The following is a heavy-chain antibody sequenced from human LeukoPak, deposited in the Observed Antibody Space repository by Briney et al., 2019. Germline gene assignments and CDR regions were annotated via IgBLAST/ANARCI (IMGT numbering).Heavy chain of an antibody. CDR1: GGSISSGSYY. CDR2: IYTSGST. Sequence: PSETLSLTCTVPGGSISSGSYYWSWIRQPAGKGLEWIGRIYTSGSTNYNPSLKSRVTISVDTSKNQFSLKLSSVTAADTAVYYCARGRESTVVTPFDYWGQGTLVTVSS. CDR3: ARGRESTVVTPFDY. D-gene: IGHD4-23*01. V-gene: IGHV4-61*02. J-gene: IGHJ4*02.